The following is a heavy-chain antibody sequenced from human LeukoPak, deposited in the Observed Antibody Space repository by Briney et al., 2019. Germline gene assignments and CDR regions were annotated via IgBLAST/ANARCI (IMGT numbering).Heavy chain of an antibody. J-gene: IGHJ6*02. CDR1: GGSISSYY. Sequence: SSETLSLTCTVSGGSISSYYWSWIRQPPGKGLEWIGYIYYSGSTNYNPSLKSRVTISVGTSKNQFSLKLSSVTAADTAVYYCARDGPTYGMDVWGQGTTVTVSS. CDR3: ARDGPTYGMDV. V-gene: IGHV4-59*01. CDR2: IYYSGST.